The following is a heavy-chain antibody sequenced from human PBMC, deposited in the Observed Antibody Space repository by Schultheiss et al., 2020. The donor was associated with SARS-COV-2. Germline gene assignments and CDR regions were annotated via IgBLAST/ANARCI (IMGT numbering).Heavy chain of an antibody. D-gene: IGHD2-15*01. V-gene: IGHV3-30*02. CDR2: IRYDGSNK. CDR3: AKDIVVVVAVNYYYYGMDV. CDR1: GFTFSSYE. J-gene: IGHJ6*02. Sequence: GGSLRLSCAASGFTFSSYEMNWVRQAPGKGLEWVAFIRYDGSNKYYADSVKGRFTISRDNAKNSLYLQMNSLRAEDTAVYYCAKDIVVVVAVNYYYYGMDVWGQGTTVTVSS.